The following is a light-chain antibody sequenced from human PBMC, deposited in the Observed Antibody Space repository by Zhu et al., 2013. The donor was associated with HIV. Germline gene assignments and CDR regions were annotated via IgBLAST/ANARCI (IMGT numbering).Light chain of an antibody. Sequence: DIQMTQSPSSLSASVGDRVTITCRASQDIRNHLGWYQQKPGKAPRRLIYLASTLQNGVPSRSSGGGSGTDFTLTISSLQPEDFATYYCLQSNSYPRTFGLGTRLEIK. V-gene: IGKV1-17*01. J-gene: IGKJ2*02. CDR2: LAS. CDR1: QDIRNH. CDR3: LQSNSYPRT.